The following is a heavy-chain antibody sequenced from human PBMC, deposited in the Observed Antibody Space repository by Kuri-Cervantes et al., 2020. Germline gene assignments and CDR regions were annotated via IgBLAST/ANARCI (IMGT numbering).Heavy chain of an antibody. V-gene: IGHV1-46*01. CDR2: INPSGGST. CDR1: GYTFTSYY. CDR3: ARAPNPNRRYNWFDP. D-gene: IGHD2/OR15-2a*01. Sequence: ASVKVSCKASGYTFTSYYMHWVRQAPGQGLEWMGIINPSGGSTSYAQKFQGRVTMTRDTSTSTVYMELSSLRSEDTAVYYCARAPNPNRRYNWFDPWGQGTPVTVSS. J-gene: IGHJ5*02.